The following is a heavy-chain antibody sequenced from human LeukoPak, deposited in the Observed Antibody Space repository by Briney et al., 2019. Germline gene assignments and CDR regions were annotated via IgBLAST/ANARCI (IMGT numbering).Heavy chain of an antibody. CDR1: GYTFTSYD. CDR3: ARARTGSAYTLRGYFDY. J-gene: IGHJ4*02. V-gene: IGHV1-8*01. CDR2: MKPKRGNT. Sequence: ASVKVSCKASGYTFTSYDINWVRQATGQGLEWIGWMKPKRGNTGYAQKFQGRVTMTRDTSISTAYMELSSLRFEDTAVYYCARARTGSAYTLRGYFDYWGQGTLVTVSS. D-gene: IGHD1-14*01.